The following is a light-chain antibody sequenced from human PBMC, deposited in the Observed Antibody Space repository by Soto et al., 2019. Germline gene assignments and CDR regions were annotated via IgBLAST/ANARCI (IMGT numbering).Light chain of an antibody. CDR3: SSYTSTTTLIV. V-gene: IGLV2-14*01. J-gene: IGLJ1*01. CDR2: EVS. CDR1: SSDIGGYNS. Sequence: QSVLTQPASVSGSPGQSITISCTGSSSDIGGYNSVSWYQQHPGKAPKLMISEVSNRPSGVSDRFSGSKSGNTPSLTISGLQAEDEADYYCSSYTSTTTLIVFGAGTKLTVL.